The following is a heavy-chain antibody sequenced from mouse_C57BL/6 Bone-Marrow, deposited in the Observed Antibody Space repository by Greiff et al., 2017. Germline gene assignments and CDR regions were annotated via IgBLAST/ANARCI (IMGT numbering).Heavy chain of an antibody. CDR2: IYPGSGST. J-gene: IGHJ3*01. CDR3: ARKNYDDDAWFAY. Sequence: VQLQQPGAELVKPGASVKMSCKASGYTFTSYWITWVKQRPGQGLEWIGDIYPGSGSTNYNEKFKSKATLTVDTSSSTAYMQLSSLTAEDSAVYYCARKNYDDDAWFAYWGQGTLVTVSA. D-gene: IGHD2-4*01. V-gene: IGHV1-55*01. CDR1: GYTFTSYW.